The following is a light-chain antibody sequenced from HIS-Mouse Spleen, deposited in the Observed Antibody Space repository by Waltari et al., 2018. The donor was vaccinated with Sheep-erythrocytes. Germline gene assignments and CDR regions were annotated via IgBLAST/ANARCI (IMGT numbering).Light chain of an antibody. J-gene: IGKJ4*02. CDR2: DAS. V-gene: IGKV1-33*01. CDR3: QQYDNLLT. Sequence: DIQMTQSPSSLSASVGDRVTITCQASQDISNYLNWYQQKPAKAPKLLIYDASNLETGVPSRFSGSGSGTDFTFTISSLQPEDNATYYCQQYDNLLTFGGGTKVEIK. CDR1: QDISNY.